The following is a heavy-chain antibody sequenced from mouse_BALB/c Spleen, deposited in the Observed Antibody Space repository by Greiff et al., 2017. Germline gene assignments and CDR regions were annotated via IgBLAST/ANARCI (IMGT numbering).Heavy chain of an antibody. CDR2: ISSGGST. CDR1: GFTFSSYA. Sequence: EVKLVESGGGLVKPGGSLKLSCAASGFTFSSYAMSWVRQTPEKRLEWVASISSGGSTYYPDSVKGRFTISRDNARNILYLQMSSLRSEDTAMYYCAREGYYRYDERAYYYAMDYWGQGTSVTVSS. V-gene: IGHV5-6-5*01. CDR3: AREGYYRYDERAYYYAMDY. J-gene: IGHJ4*01. D-gene: IGHD2-14*01.